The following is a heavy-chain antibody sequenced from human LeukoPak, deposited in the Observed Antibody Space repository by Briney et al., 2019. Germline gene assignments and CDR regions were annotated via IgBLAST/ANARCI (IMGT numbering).Heavy chain of an antibody. CDR1: GFTFSSYE. CDR3: ARTLLWFGELFEKYFDY. CDR2: ISSSGSTI. Sequence: GGSLRLSCAASGFTFSSYEMNWVRQAPGKGLGWVSYISSSGSTIYYADSVKGRFTTSRDNAKNSLYLQMNSLRAEDTAVYYCARTLLWFGELFEKYFDYWGQGTLVTVSS. V-gene: IGHV3-48*03. D-gene: IGHD3-10*01. J-gene: IGHJ4*02.